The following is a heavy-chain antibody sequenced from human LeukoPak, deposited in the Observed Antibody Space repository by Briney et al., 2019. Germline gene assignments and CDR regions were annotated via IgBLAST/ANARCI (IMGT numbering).Heavy chain of an antibody. J-gene: IGHJ4*02. V-gene: IGHV1-2*02. CDR1: GYTFTSYA. CDR3: ARDSGEVPDY. CDR2: INPNNGGT. D-gene: IGHD3-10*01. Sequence: ASVKVSCKASGYTFTSYAINWVRQAPGQGLEWMGWINPNNGGTKYAQNFQGRVTMTRDTSISTAYMELDRLRFDDTAVYYCARDSGEVPDYWGQGTLVTVSS.